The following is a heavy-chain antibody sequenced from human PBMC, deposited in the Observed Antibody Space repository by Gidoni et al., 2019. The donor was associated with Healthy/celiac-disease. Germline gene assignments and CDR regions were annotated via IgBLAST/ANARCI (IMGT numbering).Heavy chain of an antibody. V-gene: IGHV4-34*01. D-gene: IGHD2-15*01. Sequence: QVQLQQWGAGLLKPSETLSLTCAVYGGSFSGYYWSWIRKPPGKGLEWIGEINHSGSTNYNPSLKSRVTISVDTSKNQFSLKLSSVTAADTAVYYCARGGLFCSGGSCYSEHPSVDYYYGMDVWGQGTTVTVSS. CDR2: INHSGST. J-gene: IGHJ6*02. CDR1: GGSFSGYY. CDR3: ARGGLFCSGGSCYSEHPSVDYYYGMDV.